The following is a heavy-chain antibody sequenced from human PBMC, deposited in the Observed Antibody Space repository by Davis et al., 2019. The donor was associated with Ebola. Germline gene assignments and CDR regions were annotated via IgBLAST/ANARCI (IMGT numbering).Heavy chain of an antibody. Sequence: SLKTSCAASGFTLSIYTMHWVRQAPGKGLEWVAAISSDGRNKHYAASVRGRVVISRDTSKDTLYLPMSGLRAEDTAVYYCARGREDYLDYWGQGTLVTVSS. D-gene: IGHD1-26*01. CDR1: GFTLSIYT. V-gene: IGHV3-30*09. J-gene: IGHJ4*02. CDR2: ISSDGRNK. CDR3: ARGREDYLDY.